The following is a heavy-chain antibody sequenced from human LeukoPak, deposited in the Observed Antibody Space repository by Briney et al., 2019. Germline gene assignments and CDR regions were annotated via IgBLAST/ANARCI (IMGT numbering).Heavy chain of an antibody. J-gene: IGHJ3*02. V-gene: IGHV1-18*01. CDR2: ISAYNGNT. D-gene: IGHD6-13*01. CDR1: GYTFTSYG. Sequence: ASVKVSCKASGYTFTSYGISWVRQAPGQGLEWMGWISAYNGNTNYAQKLQGRVTMTTDTSTSTAYMELRSLRSDDTAVYHCARDLSGAAAVTGAFDIWGQGTMVTVSS. CDR3: ARDLSGAAAVTGAFDI.